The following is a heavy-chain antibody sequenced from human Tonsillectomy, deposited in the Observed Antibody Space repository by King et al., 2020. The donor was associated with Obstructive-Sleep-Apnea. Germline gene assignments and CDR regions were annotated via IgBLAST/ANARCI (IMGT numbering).Heavy chain of an antibody. Sequence: VQLVESGGGLVQPGGSLRLSCAASGFTFSSYWMHWLRQAPGKGLVWVSQIKTDGSYTNYADSVKGRFTVSRDNANNTLYLQMNSLRLEDTAVYYCARGTSWSWGDWGPGTLVTVSS. V-gene: IGHV3-74*01. CDR3: ARGTSWSWGD. D-gene: IGHD1-26*01. CDR2: IKTDGSYT. CDR1: GFTFSSYW. J-gene: IGHJ4*02.